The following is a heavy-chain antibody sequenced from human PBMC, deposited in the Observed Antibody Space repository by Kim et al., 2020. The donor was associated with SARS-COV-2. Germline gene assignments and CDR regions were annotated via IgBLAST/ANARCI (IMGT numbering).Heavy chain of an antibody. Sequence: STPSLKSRVTISVDTSKNQFSLKLSSVTAAETAVYYCARCLRGSSYTFDYWGQGTLVTVSS. V-gene: IGHV4-59*01. J-gene: IGHJ4*02. D-gene: IGHD1-26*01. CDR3: ARCLRGSSYTFDY.